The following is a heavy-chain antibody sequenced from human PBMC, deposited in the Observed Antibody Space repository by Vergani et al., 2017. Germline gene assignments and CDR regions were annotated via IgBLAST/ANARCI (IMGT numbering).Heavy chain of an antibody. Sequence: QITLKESGPTLVKPTQTLTLTCTFSGFSLSTSGVGVGWTRQPPGKALEWLALIYWDDDKRYSPSLKSRLTITKDTSKNQVVLTMTNMDPADTATYYCAHSLGPYYGNSMDVWGQGTTVTVSS. D-gene: IGHD3-10*01. CDR3: AHSLGPYYGNSMDV. CDR1: GFSLSTSGVG. V-gene: IGHV2-5*02. J-gene: IGHJ6*02. CDR2: IYWDDDK.